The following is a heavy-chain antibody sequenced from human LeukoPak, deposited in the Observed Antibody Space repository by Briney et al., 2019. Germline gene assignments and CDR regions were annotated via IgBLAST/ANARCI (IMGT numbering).Heavy chain of an antibody. CDR3: AKDRGYCSSTSCPVDY. D-gene: IGHD2-2*01. CDR1: GFTFSSYA. CDR2: ISGSGGST. V-gene: IGHV3-23*01. J-gene: IGHJ4*02. Sequence: GGSLRLSCAASGFTFSSYAMSWVRQAPGKGLEWVSAISGSGGSTYYADSVKGRFTIFRDNSKNTLYLQMNSLRAEDTAVYYCAKDRGYCSSTSCPVDYWGQGTLVTVSS.